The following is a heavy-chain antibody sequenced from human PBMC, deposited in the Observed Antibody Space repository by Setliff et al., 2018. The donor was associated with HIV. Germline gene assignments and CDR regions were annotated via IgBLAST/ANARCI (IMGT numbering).Heavy chain of an antibody. CDR2: IHGDGSVT. V-gene: IGHV3-74*01. D-gene: IGHD2-2*01. CDR1: GIPFSNNW. Sequence: PSETLSLSCAASGIPFSNNWMQWVRQVPGKGLVWVARIHGDGSVTNYADSVKGRLTISRDNAKTTLYLQMNSLGAADTAVYYCARGHCSGTNCYGVDYYGMDVWGQGTTVTVSS. CDR3: ARGHCSGTNCYGVDYYGMDV. J-gene: IGHJ6*02.